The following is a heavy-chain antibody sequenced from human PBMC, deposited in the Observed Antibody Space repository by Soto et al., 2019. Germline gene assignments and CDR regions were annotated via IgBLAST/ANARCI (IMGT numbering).Heavy chain of an antibody. Sequence: QVQLVQSGAEVKKPGASVKVSCKASGYTFTSYGISWVRQAPGQGLEWMGWIRAYNGNTNYAQKLQGRVTMNTDTTTSTAYMELRSLRSDDTAVYYCARDTFSGYSSSSGYYSGMDVWGQGTTVNVSS. CDR3: ARDTFSGYSSSSGYYSGMDV. D-gene: IGHD6-6*01. CDR1: GYTFTSYG. J-gene: IGHJ6*02. CDR2: IRAYNGNT. V-gene: IGHV1-18*01.